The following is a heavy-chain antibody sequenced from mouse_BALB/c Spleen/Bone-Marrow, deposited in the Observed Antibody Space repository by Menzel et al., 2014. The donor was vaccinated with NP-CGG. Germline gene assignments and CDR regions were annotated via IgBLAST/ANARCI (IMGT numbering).Heavy chain of an antibody. CDR3: ARDAMDY. J-gene: IGHJ4*01. Sequence: VQLQQSGAELVRPGVSVKISCRGSGYTFTDYAMHWVKQSHAKSLEWIGVISTYYGDASYNQKFKGKATMTVDKSSSTAYMELARLTSEYSAIYYCARDAMDYWGQGTSVTVSS. CDR1: GYTFTDYA. V-gene: IGHV1S137*01. CDR2: ISTYYGDA.